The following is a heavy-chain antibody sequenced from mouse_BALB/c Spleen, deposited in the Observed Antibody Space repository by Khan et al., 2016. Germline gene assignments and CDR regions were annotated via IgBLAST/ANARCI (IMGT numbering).Heavy chain of an antibody. CDR1: GYIFTAYE. V-gene: IGHV1-15*01. CDR3: TRLIFAY. Sequence: QVQLKQSGAELVRPGASVTLSCKASGYIFTAYEMHWVKQTPVHGLEWIGAIDPETDGTVYTQKFKGKATLTADKSSNTAYRELRSLTSEDSDVYYCTRLIFAYWGQGPLVTVSA. CDR2: IDPETDGT. J-gene: IGHJ3*01.